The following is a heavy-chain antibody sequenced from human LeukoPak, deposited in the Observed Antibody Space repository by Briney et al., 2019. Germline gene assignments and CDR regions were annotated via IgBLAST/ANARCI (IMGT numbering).Heavy chain of an antibody. CDR2: IWYDGSIK. CDR3: AKDGDQITVTKLDY. V-gene: IGHV3-33*06. Sequence: PGGSLRLSCAASGFTFSSYHMHWVRQAPGEGLEWVAVIWYDGSIKYYADSVKGRFSISRDNSKNTLFVQMNGLRAEDTAVYYCAKDGDQITVTKLDYWGQGTLVTVSS. J-gene: IGHJ4*02. D-gene: IGHD4-17*01. CDR1: GFTFSSYH.